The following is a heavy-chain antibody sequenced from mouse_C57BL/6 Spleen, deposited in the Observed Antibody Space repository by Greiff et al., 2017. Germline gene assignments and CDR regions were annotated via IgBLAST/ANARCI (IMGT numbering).Heavy chain of an antibody. Sequence: EVKLVESGGGLVQPGGSLKLSCAASGFTFSDYYMYWVRQTPEKRLEWVAYISNGGGSTYYPDTVKGRFTISRDNAKNTLYLQMSRLKSEDTAMYYCARAGDGLLRGFAYWGQGTLVTVSA. CDR2: ISNGGGST. CDR1: GFTFSDYY. V-gene: IGHV5-12*01. D-gene: IGHD2-3*01. CDR3: ARAGDGLLRGFAY. J-gene: IGHJ3*01.